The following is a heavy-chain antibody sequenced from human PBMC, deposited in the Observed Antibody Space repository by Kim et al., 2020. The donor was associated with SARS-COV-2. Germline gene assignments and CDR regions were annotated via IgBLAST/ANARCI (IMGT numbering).Heavy chain of an antibody. J-gene: IGHJ4*02. V-gene: IGHV4-39*02. CDR3: ARLGYCSGNRCYHDY. D-gene: IGHD2-15*01. Sequence: PLKSRVTISVDTSKNHFSLKLSSVTAADTALYYCARLGYCSGNRCYHDYWGQGILVTVSS.